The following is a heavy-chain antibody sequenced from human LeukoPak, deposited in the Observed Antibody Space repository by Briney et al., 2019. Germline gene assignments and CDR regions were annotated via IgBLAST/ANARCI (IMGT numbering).Heavy chain of an antibody. J-gene: IGHJ5*02. D-gene: IGHD1-26*01. CDR2: ISGGGDST. Sequence: GESLRLSCAASGFTSSNYAMSWVRQAPGKGLEWVSSISGGGDSTNYAESVKGRFTISRDNSKNTLYLQMNSLRAEDTAVYYCAKIGVGANWFDPWGQGTLVTVSS. CDR3: AKIGVGANWFDP. CDR1: GFTSSNYA. V-gene: IGHV3-23*01.